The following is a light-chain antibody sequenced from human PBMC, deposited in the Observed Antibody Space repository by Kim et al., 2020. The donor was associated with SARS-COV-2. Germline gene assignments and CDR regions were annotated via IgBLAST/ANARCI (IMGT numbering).Light chain of an antibody. CDR2: LNSDGSH. CDR1: SGHSSYA. Sequence: QPVLTQSPSASASLGASVKLTCTLSSGHSSYAIAWHQQQPEKGPRYLMKLNSDGSHSKGDGIPDRFSGSSSGAERYLTISSLQPEDEADYYCQTWGNVFGGGTKLTVL. J-gene: IGLJ3*02. V-gene: IGLV4-69*01. CDR3: QTWGNV.